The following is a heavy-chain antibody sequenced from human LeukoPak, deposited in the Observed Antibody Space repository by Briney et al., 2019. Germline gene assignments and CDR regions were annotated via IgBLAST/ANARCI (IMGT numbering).Heavy chain of an antibody. V-gene: IGHV4-59*01. D-gene: IGHD3-10*01. Sequence: SETLSLTCTVSGGSISSYYWSWIRQPPGKGLEWIGYIYYSGSTNYNPSLKSRVTISVDASKNQFSLKLSSVTAADTAVYYCARGVTMVRFDPWGQGTLVTVSS. CDR1: GGSISSYY. CDR2: IYYSGST. CDR3: ARGVTMVRFDP. J-gene: IGHJ5*02.